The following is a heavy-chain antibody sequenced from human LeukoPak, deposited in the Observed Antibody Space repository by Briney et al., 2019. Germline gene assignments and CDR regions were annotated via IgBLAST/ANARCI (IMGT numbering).Heavy chain of an antibody. V-gene: IGHV3-33*01. J-gene: IGHJ6*03. CDR2: IWYAGNDK. Sequence: PGGSLRLSCAASGFSFSNYGFHWVRQAPGKGLEWVALIWYAGNDKYYADSVKGRFTISKDNSKNTLFLQMNSLRAEDTAVYYCARYFDYNYMDVWGKGTTVTVSS. CDR3: ARYFDYNYMDV. CDR1: GFSFSNYG. D-gene: IGHD2/OR15-2a*01.